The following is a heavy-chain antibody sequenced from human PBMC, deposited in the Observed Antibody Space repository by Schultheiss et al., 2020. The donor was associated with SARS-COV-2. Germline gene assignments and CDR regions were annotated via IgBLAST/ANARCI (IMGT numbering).Heavy chain of an antibody. CDR3: AREVGY. CDR2: ISNLGGSK. V-gene: IGHV3-23*01. Sequence: GESLKISCAASGFTFSSYGMHWVRQAPGKGLEWVSSISNLGGSKYYADSVKGRFTISRDNSKNTLYVEMNSLRAEDTAVYYCAREVGYWGQGTLVTVSS. CDR1: GFTFSSYG. J-gene: IGHJ4*02.